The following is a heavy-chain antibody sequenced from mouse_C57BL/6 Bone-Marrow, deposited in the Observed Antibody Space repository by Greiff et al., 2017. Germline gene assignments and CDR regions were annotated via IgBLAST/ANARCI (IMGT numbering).Heavy chain of an antibody. J-gene: IGHJ2*01. CDR3: ARTYSYGGNFDC. V-gene: IGHV1-75*01. CDR1: GYTFTDYY. CDR2: IIPETGST. Sequence: VQLQQSGPELVKPGASVKISCKASGYTFTDYYINWVKQSPGQGLEWIGWIIPETGSTNYNEKFKGKATLTVDKSSSTAYMLLSSLTPEDSAVYLNARTYSYGGNFDCWGQGTTLTVSS. D-gene: IGHD1-1*01.